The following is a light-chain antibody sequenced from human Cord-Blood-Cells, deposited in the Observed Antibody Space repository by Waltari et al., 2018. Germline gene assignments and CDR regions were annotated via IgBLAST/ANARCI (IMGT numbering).Light chain of an antibody. Sequence: QSALTQPASVSGSTGQSITISCTGTSSDVGGYHYVSWYQQHPGKAPKLMIYDVSNRPSGVSNRFAGSKSGNTASLTISGLQAEDEADYYCSSYTSSSTWVFGGGTKLTVL. CDR1: SSDVGGYHY. CDR3: SSYTSSSTWV. V-gene: IGLV2-14*03. CDR2: DVS. J-gene: IGLJ3*02.